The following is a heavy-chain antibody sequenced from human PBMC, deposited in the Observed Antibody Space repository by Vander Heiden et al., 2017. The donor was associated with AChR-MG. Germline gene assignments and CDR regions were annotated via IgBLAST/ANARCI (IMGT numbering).Heavy chain of an antibody. J-gene: IGHJ3*02. Sequence: QVQLVESGGGVVQPGRSLRLSCAAPGSTFSSYAMHWVRQAPGKGLEWVAVISYDGSNKYYADSVKGRFTISRDNSKNTLYLQMNSLRAEDTAVYYCARGMSPTGTLFDIWGQGTMVTVSS. V-gene: IGHV3-30-3*01. CDR3: ARGMSPTGTLFDI. CDR1: GSTFSSYA. CDR2: ISYDGSNK. D-gene: IGHD1-1*01.